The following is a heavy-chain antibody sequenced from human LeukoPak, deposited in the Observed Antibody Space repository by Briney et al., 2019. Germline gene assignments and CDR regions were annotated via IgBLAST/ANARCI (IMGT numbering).Heavy chain of an antibody. CDR3: ARGSRWLQSYFDY. CDR2: INHIGST. J-gene: IGHJ4*02. Sequence: SETLSLTCDVYGGSLRAYYWSWSRQPPGKVLEWIGEINHIGSTNYNPSLKSRVSISEDTSKNQFSLKLSSVTAADTAVYYCARGSRWLQSYFDYWGQGTLVTVSS. CDR1: GGSLRAYY. V-gene: IGHV4-34*01. D-gene: IGHD5-24*01.